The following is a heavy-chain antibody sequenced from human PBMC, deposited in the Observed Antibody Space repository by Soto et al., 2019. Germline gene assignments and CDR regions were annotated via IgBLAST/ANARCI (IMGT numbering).Heavy chain of an antibody. V-gene: IGHV3-7*03. CDR3: VRDYPGARFDP. CDR1: GFTFSTYW. Sequence: GGSLRLSCAASGFTFSTYWMSWVRQAPGKGLEWVANIKPDESGTWYVDSVKGRFTISRDNAKNSVYPQMDSLRVEDTGVYYCVRDYPGARFDPWGQGTLVTVSS. CDR2: IKPDESGT. D-gene: IGHD1-26*01. J-gene: IGHJ5*02.